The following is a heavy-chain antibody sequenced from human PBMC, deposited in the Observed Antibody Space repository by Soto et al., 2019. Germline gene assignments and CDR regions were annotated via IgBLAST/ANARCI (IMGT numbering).Heavy chain of an antibody. CDR1: GFTFSSYS. J-gene: IGHJ4*02. CDR3: ATQQGDYNFDS. CDR2: ISSSSSYI. V-gene: IGHV3-21*01. Sequence: EVQVVESGGGLVKPGGSLRLSCAASGFTFSSYSMNWVRQAPGKGLEWVSSISSSSSYIYYADSVKGRFTISRDNAKNSLYLQMNNLRAEDTAVYYCATQQGDYNFDSWGQGTLVTVSS. D-gene: IGHD4-4*01.